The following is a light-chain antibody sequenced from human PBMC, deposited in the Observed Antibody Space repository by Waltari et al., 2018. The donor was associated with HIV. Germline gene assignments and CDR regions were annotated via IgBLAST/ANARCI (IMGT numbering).Light chain of an antibody. V-gene: IGLV2-14*01. CDR3: SSFAGTGTPM. Sequence: QSPLYQPASVSGSPGQSITIPCPGVSHKIDFYNFVFWYQLRPGKAPQLIIFGVTRRPSGISSRFSGSTSGGTASLTISDLQIEDEADYFCSSFAGTGTPMFGGGTKLTVL. CDR2: GVT. CDR1: SHKIDFYNF. J-gene: IGLJ3*02.